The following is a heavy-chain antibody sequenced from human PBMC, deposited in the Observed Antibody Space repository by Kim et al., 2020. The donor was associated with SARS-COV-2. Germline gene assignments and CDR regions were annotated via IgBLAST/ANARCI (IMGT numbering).Heavy chain of an antibody. CDR3: AKDQYYDFWSGYQVEELDERDD. CDR1: GFTFSSYG. CDR2: ISYDGSNK. V-gene: IGHV3-30*18. J-gene: IGHJ4*02. D-gene: IGHD3-3*01. Sequence: GGSLRLSCAASGFTFSSYGMHWVRQAPGKGLEWVAVISYDGSNKYYADSVKGRFTISRDNSKNTLYLQMNSLRAEDTAVYYCAKDQYYDFWSGYQVEELDERDDWGQGTLVTVSS.